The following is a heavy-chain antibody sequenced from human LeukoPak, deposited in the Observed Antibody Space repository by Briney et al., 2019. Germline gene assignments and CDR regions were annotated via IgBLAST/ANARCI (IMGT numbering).Heavy chain of an antibody. CDR3: ARGGYSYGSKKIPFDY. J-gene: IGHJ4*02. CDR1: GGSFSGYY. CDR2: INHSGST. D-gene: IGHD5-18*01. Sequence: SETLSLTCAVYGGSFSGYYWSWIRQPPGKGREWIGEINHSGSTNYNPSLKSRVTISVDTSKNQFSLKLSSVTAADTAVYYCARGGYSYGSKKIPFDYWGQGTLVTVSS. V-gene: IGHV4-34*01.